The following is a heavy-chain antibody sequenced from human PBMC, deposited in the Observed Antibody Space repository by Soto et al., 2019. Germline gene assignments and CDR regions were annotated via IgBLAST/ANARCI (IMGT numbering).Heavy chain of an antibody. D-gene: IGHD6-19*01. Sequence: VQLLESGGGLVRPGGSLRLSCAASGFTFSSYGMHWVRQAPGKGLEWVAVIWYDGSNKYYADSVKGRFTISRDNSKNTLYLQMNSLRAEDTAVYYCARPVAGTVREVDAFDIWGQGTMVTVSS. CDR3: ARPVAGTVREVDAFDI. CDR2: IWYDGSNK. J-gene: IGHJ3*02. CDR1: GFTFSSYG. V-gene: IGHV3-33*08.